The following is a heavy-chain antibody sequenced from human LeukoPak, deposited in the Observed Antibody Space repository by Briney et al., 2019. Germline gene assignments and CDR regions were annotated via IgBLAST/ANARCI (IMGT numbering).Heavy chain of an antibody. V-gene: IGHV4-59*01. CDR1: GGSISSYY. J-gene: IGHJ5*02. Sequence: PSETLSLTCTVSGGSISSYYWSWIRQPPGKGLEWIGYIYYSGSTNYNPSLKSRVTISVDTSKNQFSLKLSSVTAADTAVYYCARGETYYDILTGYQYNWFDPWGQGTLVTVSS. D-gene: IGHD3-9*01. CDR3: ARGETYYDILTGYQYNWFDP. CDR2: IYYSGST.